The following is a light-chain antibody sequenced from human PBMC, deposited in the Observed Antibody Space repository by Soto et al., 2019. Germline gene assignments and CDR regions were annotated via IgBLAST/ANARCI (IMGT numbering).Light chain of an antibody. J-gene: IGKJ5*01. V-gene: IGKV3-11*01. Sequence: EIVLTQSPATLSLSPGARATLSCRASQSVSSYLAWYQQKPGQAPRLLIYDASDRATGIPGRFSGSGSGTDFTLTISRLEPEDFAVYYCQKHSNWPPITFGQGTRLEIK. CDR3: QKHSNWPPIT. CDR1: QSVSSY. CDR2: DAS.